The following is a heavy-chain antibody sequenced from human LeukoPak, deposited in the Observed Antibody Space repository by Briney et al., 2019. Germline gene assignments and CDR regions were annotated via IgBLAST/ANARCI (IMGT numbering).Heavy chain of an antibody. D-gene: IGHD3-22*01. CDR2: INSSGSTI. CDR3: ARPSGYYDSSGYFDY. V-gene: IGHV3-48*03. J-gene: IGHJ4*02. Sequence: GGSLRLSCAASGFTFSSYEMNWVRQAPGKGLEWVSYINSSGSTIYYADSVKGRFTISRDNAKNSLYLQMNSLRAEDTAVYYCARPSGYYDSSGYFDYWGQGTLVTVSS. CDR1: GFTFSSYE.